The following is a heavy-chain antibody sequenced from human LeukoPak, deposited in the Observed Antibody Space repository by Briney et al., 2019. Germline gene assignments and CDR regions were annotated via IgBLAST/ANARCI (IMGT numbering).Heavy chain of an antibody. CDR1: GFTFSSYS. V-gene: IGHV3-21*01. CDR3: ARDLGDFWSVNDY. D-gene: IGHD3-3*01. CDR2: ISSSSSYI. Sequence: NPGGSLRLSCAASGFTFSSYSMNWVRQAPGKGLEWVSSISSSSSYIYYADSVKGRFAISRDNAKNSLYLQMNSLRAEDTAVYYCARDLGDFWSVNDYWGQETLVTVSS. J-gene: IGHJ4*02.